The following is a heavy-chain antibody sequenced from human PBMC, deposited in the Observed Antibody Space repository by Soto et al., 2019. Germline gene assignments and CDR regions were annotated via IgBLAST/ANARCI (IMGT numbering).Heavy chain of an antibody. J-gene: IGHJ4*02. V-gene: IGHV3-23*01. Sequence: GGSLRLSCAASGLTLSTSSMNWVRQAPGKGLEWISDISGSGGSTYYADSVKGRFTISRDNSKNTLYLQMNSLRAEDTAVYYCAKGRSWGSIVVVPARFDYWGQGTLVTVSS. CDR2: ISGSGGST. D-gene: IGHD2-2*01. CDR1: GLTLSTSS. CDR3: AKGRSWGSIVVVPARFDY.